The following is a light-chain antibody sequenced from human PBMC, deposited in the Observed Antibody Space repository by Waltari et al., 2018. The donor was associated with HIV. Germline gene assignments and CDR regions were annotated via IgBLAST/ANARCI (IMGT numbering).Light chain of an antibody. CDR2: KDD. CDR3: QSVESSGSRV. J-gene: IGLJ3*02. V-gene: IGLV3-25*03. Sequence: SYELTQPPSVSASPGQTARITCSGDALPKQYVYWYQQRPGQAPVLVIYKDDERPSGIPERFSGASSGTTVTLPISGVQAEDEADYYCQSVESSGSRVFGGGTKLTVL. CDR1: ALPKQY.